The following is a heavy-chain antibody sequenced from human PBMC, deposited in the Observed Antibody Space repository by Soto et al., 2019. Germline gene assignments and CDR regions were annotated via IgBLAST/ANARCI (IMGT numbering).Heavy chain of an antibody. CDR1: GVTFSSYA. J-gene: IGHJ4*02. CDR3: AEGDCSSPTCTNPLY. V-gene: IGHV3-23*01. CDR2: ISGSGGST. D-gene: IGHD2-2*01. Sequence: GGSVRLSCAASGVTFSSYAMSWVRQAPGKGLEWVSAISGSGGSTYYADSVKGRFTISRDNSKNTLYLQMNSLRAEDTAVYYCAEGDCSSPTCTNPLYRGQAPLVTV.